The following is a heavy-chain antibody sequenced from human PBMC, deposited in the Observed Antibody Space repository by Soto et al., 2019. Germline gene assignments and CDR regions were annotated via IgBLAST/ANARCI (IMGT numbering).Heavy chain of an antibody. CDR3: ARRQTGLSRSYGMGV. V-gene: IGHV4-34*01. J-gene: IGHJ6*02. CDR2: INHSGST. CDR1: RGSFRDYY. Sequence: SETLRRTCAVYRGSFRDYYWSWIRQPPGKGLEWIGEINHSGSTNYNPSLKSRVTISVDTSKNQFSLKLSSVTAADTAVYYCARRQTGLSRSYGMGVWDQGSRVTVSS.